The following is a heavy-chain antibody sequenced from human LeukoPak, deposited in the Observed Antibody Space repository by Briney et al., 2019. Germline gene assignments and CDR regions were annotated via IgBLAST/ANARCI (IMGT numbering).Heavy chain of an antibody. D-gene: IGHD2-21*01. CDR3: AREGESLHFFDY. V-gene: IGHV3-33*01. J-gene: IGHJ4*02. CDR2: IWYDGSNK. Sequence: PGGSLRLSCAASGFTFSSYGIHWVRQAPGKGLEWVAVIWYDGSNKYYADSVKGRFTISRDNSKNTLYLQMNSLRAEDTAVYCCAREGESLHFFDYWGRGTLVTVSS. CDR1: GFTFSSYG.